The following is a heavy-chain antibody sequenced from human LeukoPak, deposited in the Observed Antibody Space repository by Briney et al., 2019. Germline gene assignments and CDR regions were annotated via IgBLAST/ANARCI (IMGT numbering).Heavy chain of an antibody. V-gene: IGHV4-39*01. D-gene: IGHD6-13*01. CDR1: GGSISSSSHY. CDR3: ARGLMMAVAGRGEFHY. CDR2: IYYSGDT. Sequence: SETLSLTCTVSGGSISSSSHYWAWVRQPPGKGLEWIGTIYYSGDTYYNPSLRSRVTISRDTSKNQFSLKLSSVIAADTALYYCARGLMMAVAGRGEFHYWGQGTLVTVSS. J-gene: IGHJ4*02.